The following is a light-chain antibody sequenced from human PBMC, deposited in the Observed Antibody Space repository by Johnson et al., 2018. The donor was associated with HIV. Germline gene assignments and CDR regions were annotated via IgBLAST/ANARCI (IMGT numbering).Light chain of an antibody. J-gene: IGLJ1*01. Sequence: VLTQPPSVSAAPGQKVTISCSGSSSNIGNNYVSWYQQLPGTAPKLLIYDNNKRPSGIPDRFSGSKSGTSATLAITGLQTGDEADYYCGTVDRSPSDYVFGTGTKVTLL. CDR2: DNN. CDR1: SSNIGNNY. V-gene: IGLV1-51*01. CDR3: GTVDRSPSDYV.